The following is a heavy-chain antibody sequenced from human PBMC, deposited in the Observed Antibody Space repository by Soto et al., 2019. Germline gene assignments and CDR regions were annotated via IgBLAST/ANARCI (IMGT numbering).Heavy chain of an antibody. D-gene: IGHD2-21*02. V-gene: IGHV1-69*14. CDR3: ARDLDCGADCYSPSYFYYAMAV. CDR1: GGTFSSNA. Sequence: QAQLVQSGAEVRKPGSSVKVSCKASGGTFSSNAISWVRQAPGQGLEWMGGIIPIFGTANYAQKFQGRVTITADKSTGTGYMELSSLRSDDTAVYYCARDLDCGADCYSPSYFYYAMAVWGQGTTVTVSS. J-gene: IGHJ6*02. CDR2: IIPIFGTA.